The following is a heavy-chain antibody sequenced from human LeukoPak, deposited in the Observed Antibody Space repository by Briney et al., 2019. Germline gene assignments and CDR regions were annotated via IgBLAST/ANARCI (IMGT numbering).Heavy chain of an antibody. J-gene: IGHJ4*02. CDR3: AKANGAFWSGFAFDY. V-gene: IGHV3-30*18. CDR1: GFTFSSYG. D-gene: IGHD3-3*01. Sequence: GRSLCLTCAASGFTFSSYGIHWVRQAPGKGLEWVTVISYDGSNKYYADSVRCRFSISRDNSKNTLYLQMNSLRAEDTAVYYCAKANGAFWSGFAFDYWGQGTLVTVSS. CDR2: ISYDGSNK.